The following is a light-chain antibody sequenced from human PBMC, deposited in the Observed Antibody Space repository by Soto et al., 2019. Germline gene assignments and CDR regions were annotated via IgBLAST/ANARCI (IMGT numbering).Light chain of an antibody. CDR2: TAS. CDR1: QGIGNN. CDR3: QKYDSVPWS. Sequence: DIQMTQSPSSLSASVGDRVTITCRASQGIGNNLAWYQQKPGKVPKVLIYTASTLHSGVPSRFSSSGSGTDFTLTINILQPEDVATYCCQKYDSVPWSFGQGTRVEI. V-gene: IGKV1-27*01. J-gene: IGKJ1*01.